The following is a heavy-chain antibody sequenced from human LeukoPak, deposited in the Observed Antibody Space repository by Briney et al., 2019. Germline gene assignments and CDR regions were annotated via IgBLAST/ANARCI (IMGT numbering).Heavy chain of an antibody. J-gene: IGHJ4*02. D-gene: IGHD3-22*01. CDR1: GGSISSGGYY. Sequence: KTSETLSPTCTVSGGSISSGGYYWSWIRQHPGKGLEWIGYIYYSGSTYYNPSLKSRVTISVDTSKNQFSLKLSSVTAADTAVYYCARDSSGSIGYWGQGTLVTVSS. V-gene: IGHV4-31*03. CDR3: ARDSSGSIGY. CDR2: IYYSGST.